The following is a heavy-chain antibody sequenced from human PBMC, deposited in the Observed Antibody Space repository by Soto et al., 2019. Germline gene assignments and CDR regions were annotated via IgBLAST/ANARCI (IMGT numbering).Heavy chain of an antibody. CDR3: AREYYDILTGYWPHYGMDV. D-gene: IGHD3-9*01. Sequence: ASVKVSCKASGYTFTGYYMHWVRQAPGQGLEWMGWINPNSGGTNYAQKFQGRVTMTRDTSISTAYMELSRLRSDDTAVYYCAREYYDILTGYWPHYGMDVWGQLTTFTVSS. V-gene: IGHV1-2*02. CDR1: GYTFTGYY. J-gene: IGHJ6*02. CDR2: INPNSGGT.